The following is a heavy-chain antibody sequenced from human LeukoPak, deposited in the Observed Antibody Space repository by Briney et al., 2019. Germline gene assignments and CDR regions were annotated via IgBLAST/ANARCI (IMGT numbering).Heavy chain of an antibody. V-gene: IGHV3-53*01. CDR1: GFIVSSNY. D-gene: IGHD6-13*01. J-gene: IGHJ4*02. CDR3: ARHPYSSSWSPTYYFDY. Sequence: GGSLRLSCAVSGFIVSSNYMSWVRQAPGKGLEWVSVIYSGGSTYYADSVKGRFTISRDNSKNTLYLQMNSLRAEDTAVYYCARHPYSSSWSPTYYFDYWGQGTLVTVSS. CDR2: IYSGGST.